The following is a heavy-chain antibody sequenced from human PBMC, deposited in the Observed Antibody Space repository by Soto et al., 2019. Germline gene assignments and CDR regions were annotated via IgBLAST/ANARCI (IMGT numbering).Heavy chain of an antibody. CDR1: GGSFSGYY. D-gene: IGHD3-10*01. CDR2: INHSGST. V-gene: IGHV4-34*01. Sequence: VQLQQWGAGLLKPSETLSLTCAVYGGSFSGYYWNWIRQPPGKGLEWIGEINHSGSTNYNPSLKHPVTLTVDTTRNQFSPKVNFVTRPDNAMSYCSRGYGRNFDHLGQGTLVTVSS. CDR3: SRGYGRNFDH. J-gene: IGHJ4*02.